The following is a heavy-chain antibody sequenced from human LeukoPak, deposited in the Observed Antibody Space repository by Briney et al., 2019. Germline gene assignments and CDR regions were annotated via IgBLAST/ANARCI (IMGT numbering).Heavy chain of an antibody. D-gene: IGHD6-19*01. CDR3: ARDPIAVAIIDAFDI. V-gene: IGHV1-18*01. Sequence: ASVKVSCKASGYTFTSYGISWVRQAPGQGLEWMGWISAYNGNTNYAQKLQGRVTMTTDTSTSTANMELRSLRSDDTAVYYCARDPIAVAIIDAFDIWGQGTMVTVSS. J-gene: IGHJ3*02. CDR2: ISAYNGNT. CDR1: GYTFTSYG.